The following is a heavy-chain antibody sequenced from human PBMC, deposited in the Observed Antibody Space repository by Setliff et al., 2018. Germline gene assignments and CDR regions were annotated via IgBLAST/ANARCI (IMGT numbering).Heavy chain of an antibody. Sequence: SETLSLTCTDSGYSISSGYIWGWIRQPPGKGLEWVGNIGHTGSINYNPSLKSRLTISRDTSKNQVSLKLNSVTATDTAVYYCARDLGHGGDSDYWGLGILVTVSS. CDR1: GYSISSGYI. CDR2: IGHTGSI. V-gene: IGHV4-38-2*02. J-gene: IGHJ4*02. D-gene: IGHD2-21*02. CDR3: ARDLGHGGDSDY.